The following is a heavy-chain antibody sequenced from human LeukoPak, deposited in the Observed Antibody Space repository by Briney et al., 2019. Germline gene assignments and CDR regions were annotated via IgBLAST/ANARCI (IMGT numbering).Heavy chain of an antibody. V-gene: IGHV4-4*07. Sequence: SETLSLTCTVSGASITSYYWSWIRQPAGKGLEWIGRIYASGSTTYNPSLKSRVTMAVDTSKTQFSLKLSSVTAADTAVYYCARDSGTTGEVKFDPWGQGTLVTVSA. CDR3: ARDSGTTGEVKFDP. CDR1: GASITSYY. D-gene: IGHD3-10*01. CDR2: IYASGST. J-gene: IGHJ5*02.